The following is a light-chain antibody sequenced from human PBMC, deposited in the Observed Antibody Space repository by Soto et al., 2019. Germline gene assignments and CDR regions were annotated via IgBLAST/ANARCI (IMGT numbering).Light chain of an antibody. V-gene: IGLV2-23*02. CDR1: SSDVGSYNL. CDR3: CSYAGSSTFWV. CDR2: EVS. Sequence: QSVLTQPASVSGSPGQSITISCTGTSSDVGSYNLVSWYQQHPGKAPKLMTYEVSKRPSGVSNRFSGSKSGNTASLTISGLQAEDEADYYCCSYAGSSTFWVFGTGTKVTVL. J-gene: IGLJ1*01.